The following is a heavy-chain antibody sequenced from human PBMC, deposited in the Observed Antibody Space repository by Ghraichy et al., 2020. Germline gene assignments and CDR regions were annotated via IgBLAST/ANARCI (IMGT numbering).Heavy chain of an antibody. CDR1: GGSFSGYY. CDR3: ARVGSEVVVITTPSTWFDP. Sequence: SETLSLTCAVYGGSFSGYYWSWIRQPPGKGLEWIGEINHSGSTNYNPSLKSRVTISVDTSKNQFSLKLSSVTAADTAVYYCARVGSEVVVITTPSTWFDPWGQGTLVTVSS. CDR2: INHSGST. V-gene: IGHV4-34*01. J-gene: IGHJ5*02. D-gene: IGHD3-22*01.